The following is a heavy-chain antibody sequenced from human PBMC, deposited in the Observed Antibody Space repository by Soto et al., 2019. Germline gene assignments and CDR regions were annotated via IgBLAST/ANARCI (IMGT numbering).Heavy chain of an antibody. CDR1: GFTFSSYA. V-gene: IGHV3-23*01. J-gene: IGHJ6*02. Sequence: EVQLLESGGGLVQPGGSLRLSCAASGFTFSSYAMSWVRQAPGKGLEWVSAISGSGGSTYYADSVKGRFTISRDNTKNTLYLQMNSLRAEDTAVYYCAKGGGRSYSSSWSGSYYYYGMDVCGQGTTVTVSS. CDR2: ISGSGGST. CDR3: AKGGGRSYSSSWSGSYYYYGMDV. D-gene: IGHD6-13*01.